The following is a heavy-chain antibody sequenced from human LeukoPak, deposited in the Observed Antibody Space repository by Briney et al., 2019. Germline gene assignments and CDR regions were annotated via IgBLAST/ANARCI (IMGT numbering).Heavy chain of an antibody. Sequence: ASVKVSCKVSGDTLSELSMHWVRQAPGKGLEWMGGFDPEDGEIIYAQNFQGRVTMTEDTSTDTAYMEVSSLRSDDTAVYFCAIAQNWKAGWFDPWGQGTLVTVSS. V-gene: IGHV1-24*01. CDR1: GDTLSELS. J-gene: IGHJ5*02. CDR3: AIAQNWKAGWFDP. D-gene: IGHD1-1*01. CDR2: FDPEDGEI.